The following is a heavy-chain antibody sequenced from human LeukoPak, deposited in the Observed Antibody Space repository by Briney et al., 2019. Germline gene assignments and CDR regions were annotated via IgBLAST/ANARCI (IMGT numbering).Heavy chain of an antibody. CDR3: ATDHSVFGGSYYYYYGMDV. CDR1: GYTLTELS. D-gene: IGHD1-26*01. CDR2: FDPEDGET. V-gene: IGHV1-24*01. Sequence: GASVKVSCKVSGYTLTELSMHWVRQAPGKGLEWMGGFDPEDGETIYVQKFQGRVTMTEDTSTDTAYMELSSLRSEDTAVYYCATDHSVFGGSYYYYYGMDVWGQGTTVTVSS. J-gene: IGHJ6*02.